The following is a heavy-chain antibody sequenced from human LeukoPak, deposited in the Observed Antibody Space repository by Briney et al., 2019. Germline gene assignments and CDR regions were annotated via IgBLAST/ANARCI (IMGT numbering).Heavy chain of an antibody. CDR3: ARAPTWIQLWYFDY. V-gene: IGHV3-30*01. CDR1: GFTFSSYA. CDR2: ISYDGSNK. D-gene: IGHD5-18*01. J-gene: IGHJ4*02. Sequence: TGGSLRLSCAASGFTFSSYAMRWVRQAPGKGLEGVAVISYDGSNKYYADSVKGRFTISRDNSKNTLYLQMNSLRAEDTAVYYCARAPTWIQLWYFDYWGQGTLVTVSS.